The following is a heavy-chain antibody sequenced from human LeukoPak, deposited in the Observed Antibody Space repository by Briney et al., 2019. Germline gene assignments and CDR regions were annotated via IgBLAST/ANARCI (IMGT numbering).Heavy chain of an antibody. J-gene: IGHJ4*02. CDR2: VYYSGST. D-gene: IGHD3-22*01. Sequence: PSETPSLTCTVSGGSMSSYYWSWIRQPPGKGLEWIGYVYYSGSTNYNPSLKTRVTISIDTSKNQFSLKLNSVTAADTAVYYCARETVDRRVDYWGQGTLVTVSS. CDR3: ARETVDRRVDY. V-gene: IGHV4-59*01. CDR1: GGSMSSYY.